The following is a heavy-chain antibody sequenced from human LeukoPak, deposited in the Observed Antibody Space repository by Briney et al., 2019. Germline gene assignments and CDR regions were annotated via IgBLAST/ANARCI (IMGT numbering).Heavy chain of an antibody. J-gene: IGHJ2*01. D-gene: IGHD5-24*01. Sequence: GGSLRLSCAASGFTFSSYAMNWVRQAPGKGLEWVSAISGSGGSTYYADSVKGRFTISRDNSKNTLYLQMNNLRAEDTAVYYCAKGGDGYNRGAWYFDLWGRGTLVTVSS. CDR2: ISGSGGST. V-gene: IGHV3-23*01. CDR3: AKGGDGYNRGAWYFDL. CDR1: GFTFSSYA.